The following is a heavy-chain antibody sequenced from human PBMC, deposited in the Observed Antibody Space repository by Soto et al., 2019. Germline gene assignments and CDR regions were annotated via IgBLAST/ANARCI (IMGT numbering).Heavy chain of an antibody. Sequence: QVQLRQWGAGLLKPSETLSLTCAVYGGSFSGYYWSWIRQPPGKGLEWIGEINHSGSTNYNPSLKSRVTISVDTSKNQFSLKLSSVTAADTAVYYCARGKGKWKGANDYWGQGTLVTVSS. J-gene: IGHJ4*02. CDR2: INHSGST. D-gene: IGHD1-26*01. CDR3: ARGKGKWKGANDY. CDR1: GGSFSGYY. V-gene: IGHV4-34*01.